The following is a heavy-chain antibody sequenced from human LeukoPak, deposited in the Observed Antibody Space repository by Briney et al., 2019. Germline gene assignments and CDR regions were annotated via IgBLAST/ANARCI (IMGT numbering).Heavy chain of an antibody. CDR1: GGSFSGYY. CDR3: ARGRQAYYYGSGSYNY. J-gene: IGHJ4*02. V-gene: IGHV4-34*01. Sequence: PSETLSLTCAVYGGSFSGYYWSWIRQPPGKGLEWIGEINHSGSTNYNPSLKSRVTISVDTPKNQFSLKLSSVTAADTAVYYCARGRQAYYYGSGSYNYWGQGTLVTVSS. D-gene: IGHD3-10*01. CDR2: INHSGST.